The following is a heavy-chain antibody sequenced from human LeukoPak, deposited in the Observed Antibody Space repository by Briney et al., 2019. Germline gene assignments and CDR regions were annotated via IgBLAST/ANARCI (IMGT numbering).Heavy chain of an antibody. CDR2: ISYDGSNK. CDR1: GFTFSSYA. V-gene: IGHV3-30*04. Sequence: PGRSLRLSCAASGFTFSSYAMHWVRQAPGKGLEWVAVISYDGSNKYYADSVKGRFTISRDNSKNTLYLQMNGLRAEDTAVYYCARDGGIVDGDFQHWGQGTLVTVSS. CDR3: ARDGGIVDGDFQH. J-gene: IGHJ1*01. D-gene: IGHD3-16*01.